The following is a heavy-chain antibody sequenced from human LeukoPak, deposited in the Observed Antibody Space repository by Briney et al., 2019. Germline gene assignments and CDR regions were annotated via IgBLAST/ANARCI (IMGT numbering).Heavy chain of an antibody. V-gene: IGHV3-21*01. J-gene: IGHJ3*02. Sequence: PGGSLRLSCAASGFTFSSYSMNWVRQAPGKGLEWVSSISSSSYIYYADSVKGRFTISRDNAKNSLYLQMNSLRAEDTAVYYCARDFSHYDFWSGYSLFDAFDIWGQGTMVTVSS. CDR1: GFTFSSYS. CDR2: ISSSSYI. CDR3: ARDFSHYDFWSGYSLFDAFDI. D-gene: IGHD3-3*01.